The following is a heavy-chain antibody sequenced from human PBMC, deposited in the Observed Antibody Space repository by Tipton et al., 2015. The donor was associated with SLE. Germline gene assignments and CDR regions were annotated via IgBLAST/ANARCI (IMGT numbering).Heavy chain of an antibody. CDR3: AKDGRIAARPTLFDY. J-gene: IGHJ4*02. V-gene: IGHV3-30*02. CDR1: GFTFSSYG. CDR2: IRYDGSNK. D-gene: IGHD6-6*01. Sequence: SGFTFSSYGMHWVRQAPGKGLEWVAFIRYDGSNKYYADSVKGRFTISRDNSKNTLYLQMNSLRAEDTAVYYCAKDGRIAARPTLFDYWGQGTLVTVSS.